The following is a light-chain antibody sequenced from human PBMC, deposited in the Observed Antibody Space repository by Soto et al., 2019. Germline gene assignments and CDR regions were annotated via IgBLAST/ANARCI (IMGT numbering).Light chain of an antibody. J-gene: IGKJ5*01. CDR1: ERISHS. V-gene: IGKV3-11*01. CDR3: QLSQQRSSWPPIA. CDR2: DAS. Sequence: ETLMTQSPATLSVSPGERATLSCRANERISHSLAWYQQKPGQAPRILIYDASFRATGIPERFSGSGSGTDFTLSISSLEPEDFAVYYCQLSQQRSSWPPIAFGQGTRLEIK.